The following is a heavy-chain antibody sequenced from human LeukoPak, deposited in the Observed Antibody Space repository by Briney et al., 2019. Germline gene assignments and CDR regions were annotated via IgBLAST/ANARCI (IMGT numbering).Heavy chain of an antibody. CDR3: ARDPFVKSNRMTGRYYYYYMDV. CDR1: GYTFTGYY. CDR2: INPNSGGT. D-gene: IGHD3-9*01. Sequence: ASVKVSCKASGYTFTGYYMHWVRQAPGQGLEWMGWINPNSGGTNYAQKFQGRVTMTRDTSISTAYMELSRLRSDDTAVYYCARDPFVKSNRMTGRYYYYYMDVWGKGTTVTVSS. V-gene: IGHV1-2*02. J-gene: IGHJ6*03.